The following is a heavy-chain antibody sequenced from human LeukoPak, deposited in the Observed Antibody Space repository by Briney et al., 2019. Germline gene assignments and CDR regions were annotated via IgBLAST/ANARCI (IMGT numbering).Heavy chain of an antibody. CDR2: INHSGST. CDR3: ASHGYSGYYFFDY. V-gene: IGHV4-34*01. CDR1: GGSFGGYY. D-gene: IGHD5-12*01. Sequence: SSETLSLTCAVYGGSFGGYYWSWIRQPPGKGLEWIGEINHSGSTNYNPSLKSRVTISVDTSKNQFSLKLSSVTAADTAVYYCASHGYSGYYFFDYWGQGTLVTVSS. J-gene: IGHJ4*02.